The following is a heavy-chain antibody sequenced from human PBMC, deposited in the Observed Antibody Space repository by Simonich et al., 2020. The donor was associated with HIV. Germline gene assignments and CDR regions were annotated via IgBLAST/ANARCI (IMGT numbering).Heavy chain of an antibody. Sequence: QVQLVQSGAEVKKPGASVKVSCKASGYTFTSYSMHWVRQAPGQGLEWMGIINPSGGSTSYAQKFQGRVTKTRDTSTSTVYMELSSLRSEDTAVYYCARALAAAGTMELYFDYWGQGTLVTVSS. CDR1: GYTFTSYS. CDR2: INPSGGST. J-gene: IGHJ4*02. D-gene: IGHD6-13*01. CDR3: ARALAAAGTMELYFDY. V-gene: IGHV1-46*01.